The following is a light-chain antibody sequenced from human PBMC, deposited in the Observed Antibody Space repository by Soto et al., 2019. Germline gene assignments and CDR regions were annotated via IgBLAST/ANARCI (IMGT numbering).Light chain of an antibody. CDR2: EGS. J-gene: IGLJ2*01. CDR3: CSYAGRSTLV. Sequence: QSVLTQPASVSGSPGQSLTISCTGTSSDIVSWYQQHPGKAPKLIIYEGSKRPSGVSNRFSGSKSGNTASLTISGLQAEDEADYYCCSYAGRSTLVFGGGTKVTVL. CDR1: SSDI. V-gene: IGLV2-23*01.